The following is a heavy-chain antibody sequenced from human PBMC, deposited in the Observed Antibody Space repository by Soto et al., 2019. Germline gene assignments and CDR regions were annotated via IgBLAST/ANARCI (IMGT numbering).Heavy chain of an antibody. J-gene: IGHJ3*02. CDR3: AAKPHSYYYDSSGYYAFDI. Sequence: SVKVSCKASGFTFTSSAVQWVRQARGQRLEWIGWIVVGSGNTNYAQKFQERVTITRDMSTSTAYMEPSSLRSEDTAVYYCAAKPHSYYYDSSGYYAFDIWGQGTMVTVSS. CDR2: IVVGSGNT. CDR1: GFTFTSSA. D-gene: IGHD3-22*01. V-gene: IGHV1-58*01.